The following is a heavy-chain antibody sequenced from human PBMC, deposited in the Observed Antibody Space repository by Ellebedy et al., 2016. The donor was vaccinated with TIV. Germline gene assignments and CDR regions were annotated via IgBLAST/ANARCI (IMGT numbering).Heavy chain of an antibody. Sequence: MPSETLSLTCTVSGGSIRSGGYYWSWIRQHPGKGLEWIGYIDYSGSTYNTPSLKSLVTISVDTSKNQLSLKLSSVTAADTAVYYCARHYASGTYPLDHWGQGTLVTVSS. CDR1: GGSIRSGGYY. CDR3: ARHYASGTYPLDH. CDR2: IDYSGST. D-gene: IGHD3-10*01. V-gene: IGHV4-31*01. J-gene: IGHJ4*02.